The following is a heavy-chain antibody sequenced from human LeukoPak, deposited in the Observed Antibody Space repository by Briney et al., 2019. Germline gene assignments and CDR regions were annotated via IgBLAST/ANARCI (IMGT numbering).Heavy chain of an antibody. J-gene: IGHJ4*02. D-gene: IGHD3-10*01. Sequence: GGSLRLSCAASGFTFSSYWMSWVRQAPGTGLMWVARINDGGTYTAYADSVKGRFTVSRDNAENTLYLQMNTLRVEDTAIYYCAREIKIQGFRAFDFWGQGTPVTVSS. CDR3: AREIKIQGFRAFDF. CDR1: GFTFSSYW. V-gene: IGHV3-74*01. CDR2: INDGGTYT.